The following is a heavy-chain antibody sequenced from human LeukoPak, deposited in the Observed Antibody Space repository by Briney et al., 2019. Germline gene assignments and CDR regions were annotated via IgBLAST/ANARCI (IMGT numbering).Heavy chain of an antibody. J-gene: IGHJ4*02. CDR2: INPNSGGT. Sequence: ASVKVSCKASGYTFTGYYMHWVRQAPGQGLEWMGRINPNSGGTNYAQKFQGRVTITTDESTSTAYMELSSLRSEDTAVYYCARGTYYPYWGQGTLVTVSS. CDR1: GYTFTGYY. V-gene: IGHV1-2*06. CDR3: ARGTYYPY. D-gene: IGHD3-10*01.